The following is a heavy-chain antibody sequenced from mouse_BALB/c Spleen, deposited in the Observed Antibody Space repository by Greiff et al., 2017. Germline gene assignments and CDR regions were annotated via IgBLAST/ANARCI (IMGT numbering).Heavy chain of an antibody. CDR1: GFTFRSYA. D-gene: IGHD1-1*01. CDR2: ISSGGSYT. J-gene: IGHJ1*01. Sequence: EVKLVESGGGLVKPGGSLKLSCAASGFTFRSYAMSWVRQTPEKRLEWVATISSGGSYTYYPDSVKGRFTISRDNAKNTLYLQMSSLRSEDTAMYYCAGEGYGNSWCFDVWGAGTTVTVSS. V-gene: IGHV5-9-3*01. CDR3: AGEGYGNSWCFDV.